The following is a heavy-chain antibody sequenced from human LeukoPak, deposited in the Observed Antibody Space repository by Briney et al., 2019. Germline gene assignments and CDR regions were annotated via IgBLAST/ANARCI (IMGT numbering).Heavy chain of an antibody. CDR2: ISINGVNT. D-gene: IGHD1-26*01. J-gene: IGHJ4*02. V-gene: IGHV3-64*02. CDR3: ARDLDGSYNFDY. Sequence: GGSLRLSCAASGFTFSSHAMHWVRQAPGKGPEYVSTISINGVNTYYADSVKGRFTISRDNSMDTLFLQMGSLRIEDTAVYYCARDLDGSYNFDYWGPGTLVTVSS. CDR1: GFTFSSHA.